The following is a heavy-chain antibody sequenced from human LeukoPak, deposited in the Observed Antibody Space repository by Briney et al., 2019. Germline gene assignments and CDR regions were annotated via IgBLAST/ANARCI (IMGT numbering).Heavy chain of an antibody. D-gene: IGHD6-19*01. CDR3: ARRSSGPGYYYYYMDV. Sequence: SETLSLTCAVSGGSISSSNWWGWVRQPPGKGLEWIGEIYHSGSTNYNPSLKSRVTISVDKSKNQFSLKLSSVTAADTAVYYCARRSSGPGYYYYYMDVWGKGTTVTVSS. CDR2: IYHSGST. J-gene: IGHJ6*03. V-gene: IGHV4-4*02. CDR1: GGSISSSNW.